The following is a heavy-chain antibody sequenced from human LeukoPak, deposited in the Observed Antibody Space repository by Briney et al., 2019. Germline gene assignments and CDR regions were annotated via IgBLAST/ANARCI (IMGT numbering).Heavy chain of an antibody. CDR3: AAVPNANAWYWDDAFDI. CDR1: GFTFTTSA. CDR2: IVVGSGNT. V-gene: IGHV1-58*01. D-gene: IGHD2-8*02. Sequence: SVKVSCKASGFTFTTSAVQWVRQARGQRLEWIGRIVVGSGNTDHAQKFQGRLTITRDISTSTAYMELSSLTSDDTAVYYCAAVPNANAWYWDDAFDIWGQGTMVTASS. J-gene: IGHJ3*02.